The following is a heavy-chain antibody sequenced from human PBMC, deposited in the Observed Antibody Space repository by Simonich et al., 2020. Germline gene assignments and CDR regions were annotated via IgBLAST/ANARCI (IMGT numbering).Heavy chain of an antibody. D-gene: IGHD6-13*01. Sequence: QVQLVQSGAEVKKPGASVKVSCKASGYTFTGYYMHWVRQAPGQGLEGMGGINPNSGGKNYAQKFQGRVTMTRDTSISTAYMELSRLRSDDTAVYYCARSHIAAAGTGYFQHWGQGTLVTVSS. J-gene: IGHJ1*01. CDR2: INPNSGGK. V-gene: IGHV1-2*02. CDR1: GYTFTGYY. CDR3: ARSHIAAAGTGYFQH.